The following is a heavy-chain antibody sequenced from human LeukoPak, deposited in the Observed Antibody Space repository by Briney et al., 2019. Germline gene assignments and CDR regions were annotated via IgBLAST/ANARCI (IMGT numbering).Heavy chain of an antibody. J-gene: IGHJ4*02. D-gene: IGHD4-17*01. V-gene: IGHV3-9*01. CDR2: ISWNSGSI. Sequence: PGRSLRLSCAASGFTFDDYAMHWVGQAPGKGLEWVSGISWNSGSIGYADSVKGRFTISRDNAKNSLYLQMNSLRAEDTALYYCAKGTYYGDYSFDYWGQGTLVTVSS. CDR3: AKGTYYGDYSFDY. CDR1: GFTFDDYA.